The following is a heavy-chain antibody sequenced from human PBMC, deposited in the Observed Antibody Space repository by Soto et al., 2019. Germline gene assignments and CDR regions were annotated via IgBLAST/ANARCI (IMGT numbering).Heavy chain of an antibody. CDR1: GYTFTSYA. J-gene: IGHJ5*02. V-gene: IGHV1-3*01. D-gene: IGHD6-19*01. CDR2: INAGNGNT. CDR3: ARVTAVAGSWFDP. Sequence: ASVKVSCKASGYTFTSYAMYWVRQAPGQRLEWMGWINAGNGNTKYSQKFQGRVTITRDTSASTAYMELSSLRSEDTAVYYCARVTAVAGSWFDPWGQGTLVTVSS.